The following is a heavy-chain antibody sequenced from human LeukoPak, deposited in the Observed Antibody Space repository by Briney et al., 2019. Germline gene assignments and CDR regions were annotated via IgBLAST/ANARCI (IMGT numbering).Heavy chain of an antibody. Sequence: PSETLSLTCTVSGGSISSHYWSWIRQPPGKGLEWIGYIYYSGSTNYNPSLKSRVTISVDTSKNQFSLKLSSVTAADTAVYYCVRVQATYYYGSGSYSFDYWGQGTLVTVSS. D-gene: IGHD3-10*01. CDR3: VRVQATYYYGSGSYSFDY. J-gene: IGHJ4*02. V-gene: IGHV4-59*11. CDR2: IYYSGST. CDR1: GGSISSHY.